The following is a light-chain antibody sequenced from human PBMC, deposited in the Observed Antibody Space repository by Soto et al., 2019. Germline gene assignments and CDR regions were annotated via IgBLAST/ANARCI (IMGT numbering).Light chain of an antibody. CDR1: SSDVGGYNY. Sequence: QSVLTQPASVSGPPGQSITISCTGTSSDVGGYNYVSWYQQHPGKAPKLIIYGVSNRPSGVSNRFSGSKSGNTASLTISGLQAEDEADYYCSSYTSSSTLYVFGTGTKLTVL. CDR3: SSYTSSSTLYV. V-gene: IGLV2-14*01. CDR2: GVS. J-gene: IGLJ1*01.